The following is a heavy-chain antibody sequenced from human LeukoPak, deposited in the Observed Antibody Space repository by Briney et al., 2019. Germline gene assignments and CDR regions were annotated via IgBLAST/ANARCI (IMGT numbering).Heavy chain of an antibody. J-gene: IGHJ4*02. CDR3: ARGSKQGVSYSDGPMVRGAINFDY. CDR2: INTNTGNP. Sequence: GASVKVSCKASAYTFITYAINWVRQAPGQGLEWMGWINTNTGNPTYAQGFTGRFVFSLDTSVSTAYLQISSLKAEDTAVYYCARGSKQGVSYSDGPMVRGAINFDYWGQGTLVTVSS. D-gene: IGHD3-10*01. V-gene: IGHV7-4-1*02. CDR1: AYTFITYA.